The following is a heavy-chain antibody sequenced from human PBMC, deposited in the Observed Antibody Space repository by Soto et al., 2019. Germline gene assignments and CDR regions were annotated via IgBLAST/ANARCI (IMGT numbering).Heavy chain of an antibody. V-gene: IGHV3-21*01. CDR1: GFTFSSSS. D-gene: IGHD6-19*01. CDR2: ISTSSSYI. CDR3: ARNPLGIPVAGTPPKIV. J-gene: IGHJ6*02. Sequence: RGSLRLSCAASGFTFSSSSMNWVRQAPGKGLEWVSSISTSSSYIYYGDSVKGRFTISRDNDKNLLYLQMNSLRVEDTAVYYCARNPLGIPVAGTPPKIVWGQGTTVTVSS.